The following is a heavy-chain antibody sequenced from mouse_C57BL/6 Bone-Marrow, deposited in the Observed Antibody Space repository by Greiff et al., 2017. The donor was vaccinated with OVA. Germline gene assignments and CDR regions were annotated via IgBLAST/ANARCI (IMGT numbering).Heavy chain of an antibody. D-gene: IGHD6-1*01. CDR2: LDPSASYT. V-gene: IGHV1-59*01. CDR1: GYTFTSYW. Sequence: QVQLQQPGAELVRPGTSVKLSCKASGYTFTSYWMHWVKQRPGQGLEWIGVLDPSASYTNYNQKFKGKATLTVDTSSSTAYMQLSSLASEDSAVYSCARSSLWIAYWGQGTLVTVSA. J-gene: IGHJ3*01. CDR3: ARSSLWIAY.